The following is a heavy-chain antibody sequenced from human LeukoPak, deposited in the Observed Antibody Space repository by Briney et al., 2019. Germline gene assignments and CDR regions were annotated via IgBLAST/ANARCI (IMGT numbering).Heavy chain of an antibody. CDR3: ATGYDYYDSSGSFDY. CDR2: IYYSGST. J-gene: IGHJ4*02. Sequence: SETLSLTCTVSGGSISSYYWSWIRQPPGKGLEWIGYIYYSGSTNYNPSLKSRVTISVDTSKNQFSPKLSSVTAADTAVYYCATGYDYYDSSGSFDYWGQGTLVTVSS. V-gene: IGHV4-59*08. D-gene: IGHD3-22*01. CDR1: GGSISSYY.